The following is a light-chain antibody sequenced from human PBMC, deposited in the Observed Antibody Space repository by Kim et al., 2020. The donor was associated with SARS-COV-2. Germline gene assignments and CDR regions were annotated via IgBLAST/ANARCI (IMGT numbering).Light chain of an antibody. CDR2: GAS. Sequence: ENVLTQSPGTLSLSPGERATLSFRASQSVSSSYLAWYQQKPGQAPRLLIYGASSRATGIPDRFSGSGSGTDFTLTIIRLEPDDFAVYYCQPYGSSNLDTCGQGTKREI. V-gene: IGKV3-20*01. CDR1: QSVSSSY. CDR3: QPYGSSNLDT. J-gene: IGKJ2*01.